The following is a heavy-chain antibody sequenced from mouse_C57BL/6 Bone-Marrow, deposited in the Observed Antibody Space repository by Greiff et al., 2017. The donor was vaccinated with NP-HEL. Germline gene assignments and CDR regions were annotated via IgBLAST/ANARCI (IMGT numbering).Heavy chain of an antibody. CDR1: GFNIKDDY. D-gene: IGHD3-1*01. Sequence: EVKLVESGAELVRPGASVTLSCTASGFNIKDDYMHWVKQRPEQGLEWIGWIDPENGDTEYASKFQGKATITADTSSNTAYLQLSSLTSEDTAVYYCTKGYSGFAYWGQGTLVTVSA. V-gene: IGHV14-4*01. CDR3: TKGYSGFAY. CDR2: IDPENGDT. J-gene: IGHJ3*01.